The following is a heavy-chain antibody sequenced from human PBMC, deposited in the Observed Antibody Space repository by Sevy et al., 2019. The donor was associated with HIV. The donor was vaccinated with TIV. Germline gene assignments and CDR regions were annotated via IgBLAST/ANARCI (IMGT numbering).Heavy chain of an antibody. CDR1: GYTFTSYG. Sequence: ASVKVSCKASGYTFTSYGISWVRQAPGQGLEWMGWISAYNGNTNYAQKLQGRVTMTTDTSTSTAYMELRSLRSDDTAVYYCARDNQYTAMGTNYYYYYMDVWGKGTTVTVSS. D-gene: IGHD5-18*01. CDR2: ISAYNGNT. V-gene: IGHV1-18*04. CDR3: ARDNQYTAMGTNYYYYYMDV. J-gene: IGHJ6*03.